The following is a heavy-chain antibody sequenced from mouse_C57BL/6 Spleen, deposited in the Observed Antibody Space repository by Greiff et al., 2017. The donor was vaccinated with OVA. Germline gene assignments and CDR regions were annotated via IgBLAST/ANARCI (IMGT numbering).Heavy chain of an antibody. CDR2: IYPGDGDT. Sequence: QVQLKQSGAELVKPGASVKISCKASGYAFSSYWMNWVKQRPGKGLEWIGQIYPGDGDTNYNGKFKGKATLTADKSSSTAYMQLSSLTSEDSAVYFCASLTGSYAMDYWGQGTSVTVSS. CDR3: ASLTGSYAMDY. V-gene: IGHV1-80*01. CDR1: GYAFSSYW. D-gene: IGHD4-1*01. J-gene: IGHJ4*01.